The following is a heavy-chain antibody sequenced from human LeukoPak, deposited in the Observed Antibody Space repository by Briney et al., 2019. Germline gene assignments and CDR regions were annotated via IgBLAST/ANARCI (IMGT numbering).Heavy chain of an antibody. CDR1: GYTFTSYA. V-gene: IGHV1-3*01. J-gene: IGHJ4*02. CDR2: INAGNGNT. CDR3: ARGEQQLVRRYFDY. D-gene: IGHD6-13*01. Sequence: GASVKVSCKASGYTFTSYAMHWVRQAPGQRLEWMGWINAGNGNTKYSQKFQGRVTMTRDTSASTAYMELSSLRSEDTAVYYCARGEQQLVRRYFDYWGQGTLVTVSS.